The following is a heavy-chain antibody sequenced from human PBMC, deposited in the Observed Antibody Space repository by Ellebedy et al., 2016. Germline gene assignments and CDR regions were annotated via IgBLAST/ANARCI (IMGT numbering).Heavy chain of an antibody. Sequence: GESLKISCAASKFTFSSYAMSWVRQAPGRRLEWVSAISGSGGSTHYVDSVRGRFTISRDNSKNTLYLQMTSLRAEDTAVYYCAKAPTAIFAHFYYYYYYMDVWGKGTTVTVSS. D-gene: IGHD2-21*02. V-gene: IGHV3-23*01. CDR2: ISGSGGST. J-gene: IGHJ6*03. CDR3: AKAPTAIFAHFYYYYYYMDV. CDR1: KFTFSSYA.